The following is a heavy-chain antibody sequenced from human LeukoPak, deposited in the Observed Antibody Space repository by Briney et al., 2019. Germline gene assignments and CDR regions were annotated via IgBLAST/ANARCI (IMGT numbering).Heavy chain of an antibody. V-gene: IGHV4-31*03. CDR1: GGSISSGGYY. D-gene: IGHD3-3*01. CDR2: IYYSGST. CDR3: ARANRYYDFWSGYYEDYWFDP. J-gene: IGHJ5*02. Sequence: SETLSLTCTVSGGSISSGGYYWSWIRQHPGKGLEWIGYIYYSGSTYYNPSLKSRVTISVDTSKNQFSLKLSSVTAADTAVYYCARANRYYDFWSGYYEDYWFDPWGQGTLVTVSS.